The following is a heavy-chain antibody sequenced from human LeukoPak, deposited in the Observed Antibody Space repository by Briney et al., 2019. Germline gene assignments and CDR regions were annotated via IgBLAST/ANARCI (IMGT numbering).Heavy chain of an antibody. V-gene: IGHV3-74*01. J-gene: IGHJ6*03. D-gene: IGHD1-26*01. CDR2: INSDGSST. CDR1: GFTFSNYW. Sequence: GGSLRLSCAASGFTFSNYWMHWVRQAPGKGLVWVSRINSDGSSTSYADSVKGRFTISRDNAKDTLYLQMNSLRAEDTAVYYCARVSSGSYFGYYYHYMDVWGKGTTITVSS. CDR3: ARVSSGSYFGYYYHYMDV.